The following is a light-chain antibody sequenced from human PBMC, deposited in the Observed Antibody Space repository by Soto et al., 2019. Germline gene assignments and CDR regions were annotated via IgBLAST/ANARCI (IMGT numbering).Light chain of an antibody. CDR3: CSYAGSRTLV. Sequence: QSALTQPASVSGSPGQSITISCTGTSSDVGTYNLVSWYQQHPGKAPKLMIYEGSKRPSGLSNRLSGSKSGNTASLTISGLQAEDEADYYCCSYAGSRTLVFGGGTKLTVL. V-gene: IGLV2-23*01. CDR2: EGS. CDR1: SSDVGTYNL. J-gene: IGLJ2*01.